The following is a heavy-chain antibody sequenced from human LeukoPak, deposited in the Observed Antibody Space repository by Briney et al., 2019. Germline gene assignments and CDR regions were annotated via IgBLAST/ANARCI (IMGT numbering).Heavy chain of an antibody. Sequence: GGSLRLSCAASGFTFTTYSMNWVRQAPGKGLEWVSYISSSSGTIYYADSVKGRFTISRDNAKNSLYLQMNSLRAEDTAVYYCARGPRALRHAFDIWGQGTVVTVSS. V-gene: IGHV3-48*04. CDR3: ARGPRALRHAFDI. CDR2: ISSSSGTI. J-gene: IGHJ3*02. CDR1: GFTFTTYS.